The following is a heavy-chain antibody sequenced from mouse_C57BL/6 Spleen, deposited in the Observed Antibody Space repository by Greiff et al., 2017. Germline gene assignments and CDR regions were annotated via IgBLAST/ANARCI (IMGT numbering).Heavy chain of an antibody. J-gene: IGHJ4*01. Sequence: EVHLVESGGGLVQPGGSLSLSCAASGFTFTDYYMSWVRQPPGKALEWLGFIRNKANGYTTEYSASVKGRFTISRDNSQSILYLQMNALRAEDSATYYCARPYNVGHYAMDYWGQGTSVTVSS. CDR2: IRNKANGYTT. CDR1: GFTFTDYY. D-gene: IGHD1-3*01. CDR3: ARPYNVGHYAMDY. V-gene: IGHV7-3*01.